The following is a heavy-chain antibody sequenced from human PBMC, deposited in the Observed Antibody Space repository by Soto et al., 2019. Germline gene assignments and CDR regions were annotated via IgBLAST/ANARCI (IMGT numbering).Heavy chain of an antibody. V-gene: IGHV6-1*01. Sequence: SQTLSLTCGISGESVSSNSAAWNWLRQSPSRGLEWLGRTYYRFKWYNDYAVSVERRITINPDTSKNHFSLQLNFVTPEDTAVYFCARGEQYSGRIFDYWGQGTLVTVSS. CDR2: TYYRFKWYN. CDR3: ARGEQYSGRIFDY. J-gene: IGHJ4*02. CDR1: GESVSSNSAA. D-gene: IGHD1-26*01.